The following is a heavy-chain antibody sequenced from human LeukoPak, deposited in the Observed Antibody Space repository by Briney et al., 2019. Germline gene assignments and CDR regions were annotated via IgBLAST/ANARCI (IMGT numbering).Heavy chain of an antibody. Sequence: SETLSLTCTVSGGSISGSNYYWGWVRQSPEKGLEWIGSIIYSGTTHYDPSLRSRVTISVDASKNQFSLRLSSVTAADAAVYYCARHAGSYYYGMDVWGQGTTVTVSS. CDR3: ARHAGSYYYGMDV. CDR1: GGSISGSNYY. CDR2: IIYSGTT. J-gene: IGHJ6*02. D-gene: IGHD3-10*01. V-gene: IGHV4-39*01.